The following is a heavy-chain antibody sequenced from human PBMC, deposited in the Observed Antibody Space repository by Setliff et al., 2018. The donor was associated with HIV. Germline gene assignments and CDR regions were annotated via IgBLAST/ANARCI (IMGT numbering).Heavy chain of an antibody. CDR1: GFAFSGHQ. Sequence: PGGSLRLSCAASGFAFSGHQMSWVRQAPGKGLEWVAKIKQDGSDKYYVDSVKGRFTISRDNAKNSVLLQMNSLRVEDTAVYFCAAQGVLWGQGTQVTVSS. CDR2: IKQDGSDK. CDR3: AAQGVL. V-gene: IGHV3-7*01. J-gene: IGHJ4*02.